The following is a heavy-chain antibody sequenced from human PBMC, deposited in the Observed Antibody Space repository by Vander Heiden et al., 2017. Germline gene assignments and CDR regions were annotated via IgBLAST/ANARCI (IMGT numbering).Heavy chain of an antibody. V-gene: IGHV3-23*01. CDR2: ISGSGGST. CDR3: AKNYYDRSGYDY. D-gene: IGHD3-22*01. Sequence: EVQLLESGGGLVQHGGSLRLSCAASGFTFSSYAMSWVRQAPGKGLEWVSAISGSGGSTYYADSVKGRFTISRDNSKNTLYLQMNSLRAEDTAVYYCAKNYYDRSGYDYWGQGTLVTVSS. J-gene: IGHJ4*02. CDR1: GFTFSSYA.